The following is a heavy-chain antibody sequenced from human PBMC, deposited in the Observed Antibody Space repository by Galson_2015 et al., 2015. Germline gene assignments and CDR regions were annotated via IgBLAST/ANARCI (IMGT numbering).Heavy chain of an antibody. D-gene: IGHD6-19*01. Sequence: SLRLSCAASGFTVSSNYMSWVRQAPGKGLEWVSVIYSGGCTYYADSVKGRFTISRDNSKNTLYLQMNSLRAEDTAVYYCARGEGGSSGWGGLFDYWGQGTLVTVSS. CDR2: IYSGGCT. CDR1: GFTVSSNY. V-gene: IGHV3-53*01. J-gene: IGHJ4*02. CDR3: ARGEGGSSGWGGLFDY.